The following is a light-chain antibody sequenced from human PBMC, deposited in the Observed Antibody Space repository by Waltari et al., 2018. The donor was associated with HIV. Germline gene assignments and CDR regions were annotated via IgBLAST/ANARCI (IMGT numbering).Light chain of an antibody. CDR1: HDISNY. Sequence: DIQMPQSPSSLSASVGDRVTITCRASHDISNYLAWFQQRPGEAPKSLIYAASTLQSGVPSKFRGSGSETYFTLTINSLQSEDSATYYCQQYKGYPLTFGQGTRLEIK. CDR3: QQYKGYPLT. J-gene: IGKJ5*01. CDR2: AAS. V-gene: IGKV1-16*02.